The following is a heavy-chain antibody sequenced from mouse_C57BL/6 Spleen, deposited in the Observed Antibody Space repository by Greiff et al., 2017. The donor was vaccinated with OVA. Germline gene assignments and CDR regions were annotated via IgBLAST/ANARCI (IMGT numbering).Heavy chain of an antibody. CDR2: ISSGSSTI. CDR1: GFTFSDYG. D-gene: IGHD2-3*01. J-gene: IGHJ1*03. CDR3: ARPGWLLRYFDV. Sequence: EVNLVESGGGLVKPGGSLKLSCAASGFTFSDYGMHWVRQAPEKGLEWVAYISSGSSTIYYADTVKGRFTISRDNAKNTLFLQMTSLRSEDTAMYYCARPGWLLRYFDVWGTGTTVTVSS. V-gene: IGHV5-17*01.